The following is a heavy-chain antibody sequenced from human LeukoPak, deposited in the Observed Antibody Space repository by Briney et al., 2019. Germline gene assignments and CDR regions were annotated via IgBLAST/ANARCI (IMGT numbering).Heavy chain of an antibody. J-gene: IGHJ3*02. CDR1: GGSISSGGYY. CDR3: ARGLGGSYPHDAFDI. CDR2: IYHSGST. D-gene: IGHD1-26*01. Sequence: PSETLSLTCTVSGGSISSGGYYWSWIRQPPGKGLEWIGYIYHSGSTYYNPSLKSRVTISVDRSKNQFSLKLSSVTAADTAVYYCARGLGGSYPHDAFDIWGQGTMVTVSS. V-gene: IGHV4-30-2*01.